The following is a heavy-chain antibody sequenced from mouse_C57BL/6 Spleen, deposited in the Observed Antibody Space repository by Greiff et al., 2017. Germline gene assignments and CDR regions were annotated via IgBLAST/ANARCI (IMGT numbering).Heavy chain of an antibody. CDR2: IYPGGGYT. J-gene: IGHJ2*01. Sequence: QVQLQQSGAELVRPGTSVKMSCKASGYTFTNYWIGWAKQRPGHGLEWIGDIYPGGGYTNYNEKFKGKATLTADKSSSTAYMQFSSLTSEDSAIYYCAREDDGYSYYFDYWGQGTTLTVSS. CDR1: GYTFTNYW. CDR3: AREDDGYSYYFDY. V-gene: IGHV1-63*01. D-gene: IGHD2-3*01.